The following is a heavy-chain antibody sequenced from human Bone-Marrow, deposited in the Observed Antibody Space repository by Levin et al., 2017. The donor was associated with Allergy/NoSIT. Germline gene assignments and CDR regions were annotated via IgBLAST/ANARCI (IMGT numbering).Heavy chain of an antibody. J-gene: IGHJ4*02. D-gene: IGHD3-9*01. Sequence: GGSLRLSCTASGFTFSNYAMSWVRQAPGQGLEWVSSISGSATNTYYADSVKGRFTISRDNSKNTLYLQMNSLRADATAIYYCAKDWGDDITGYYFMTDYWGRGILVTVSS. CDR1: GFTFSNYA. CDR3: AKDWGDDITGYYFMTDY. V-gene: IGHV3-23*01. CDR2: ISGSATNT.